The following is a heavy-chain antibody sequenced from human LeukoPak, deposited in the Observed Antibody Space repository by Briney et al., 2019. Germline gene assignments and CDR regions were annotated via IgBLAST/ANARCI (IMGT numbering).Heavy chain of an antibody. CDR1: GYTFTSYG. V-gene: IGHV1-18*01. J-gene: IGHJ6*03. CDR3: ARVVTTREMAFGSSGWKEIWSPLGYYYYYMDV. CDR2: ISAYNGNT. Sequence: ASVKVSCKASGYTFTSYGISWVRQAPGQGLEWMGWISAYNGNTNYAQKFQGRVTITADKSTSTAYMELSSLRSEDTAVYYCARVVTTREMAFGSSGWKEIWSPLGYYYYYMDVWGKGTTVTVSS. D-gene: IGHD6-19*01.